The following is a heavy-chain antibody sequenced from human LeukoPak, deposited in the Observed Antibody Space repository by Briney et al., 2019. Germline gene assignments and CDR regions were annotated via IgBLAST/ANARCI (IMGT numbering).Heavy chain of an antibody. V-gene: IGHV3-9*01. CDR2: ISWNSGSI. Sequence: PGGSLRLSCAASGFTFDDYAMHWVRQAPGKGLEWVSGISWNSGSIGYADSVKGRFTVSRDNAKNSLYLQMNSLRAEDTAVYYCARARLKAYFDYWGQGTLVTVSS. CDR3: ARARLKAYFDY. J-gene: IGHJ4*02. CDR1: GFTFDDYA.